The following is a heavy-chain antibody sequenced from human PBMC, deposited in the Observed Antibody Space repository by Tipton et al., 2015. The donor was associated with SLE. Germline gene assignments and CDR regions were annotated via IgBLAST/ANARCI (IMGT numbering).Heavy chain of an antibody. CDR3: ARDYYDSSGYYYDY. Sequence: TLSLTCTVSGGSISSHYWSWIRQPPGKGLEWIGYIYYSGSTNYNPSRKSRVTISVDTSKNQFSLKLSSVTAADTAVYYCARDYYDSSGYYYDYWGQGTLVTVSS. D-gene: IGHD3-22*01. CDR1: GGSISSHY. J-gene: IGHJ4*02. V-gene: IGHV4-59*11. CDR2: IYYSGST.